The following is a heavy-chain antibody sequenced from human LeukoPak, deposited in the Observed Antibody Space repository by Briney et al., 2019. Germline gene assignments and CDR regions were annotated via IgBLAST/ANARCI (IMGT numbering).Heavy chain of an antibody. D-gene: IGHD3-3*01. J-gene: IGHJ4*02. CDR3: VKMYDGY. V-gene: IGHV3-64D*06. CDR1: GFIFSNYD. Sequence: GGSLRLSCSASGFIFSNYDMHWVRQAPGKGLEYVSAINNNGGRTYYADSVKGRFTVSRDNPKNTLYLQKSSLRAEDTAVYYCVKMYDGYWGQGTLVTVSS. CDR2: INNNGGRT.